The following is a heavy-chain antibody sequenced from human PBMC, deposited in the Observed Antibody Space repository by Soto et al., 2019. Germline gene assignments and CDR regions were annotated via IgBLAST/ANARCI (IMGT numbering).Heavy chain of an antibody. Sequence: QVQLQESGPGLVKPSETLSLTCTVSGGSISTYYWSWIRQPPGKGLEWIGYISYSGSTNYNPSLKSRVTISVDTSKNQFSLKLTSVTAADTAVYYCVRGRGWPKLDYWGQGTLVAVSS. CDR2: ISYSGST. CDR1: GGSISTYY. V-gene: IGHV4-59*01. CDR3: VRGRGWPKLDY. J-gene: IGHJ4*02. D-gene: IGHD6-19*01.